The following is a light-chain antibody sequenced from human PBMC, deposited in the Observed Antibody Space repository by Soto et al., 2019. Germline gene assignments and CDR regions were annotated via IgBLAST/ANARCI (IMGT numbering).Light chain of an antibody. Sequence: QSVLTESPSPSATPGQLVTISCPGTSSDVGGYNYVSWYQQYPGKAPKLMIYEVSKRPSGVPDRFSGSKSGNTDSLTVSGLQAEDEADYYCSSYAGSNEGVFGTGTKVTVL. CDR1: SSDVGGYNY. J-gene: IGLJ1*01. V-gene: IGLV2-8*01. CDR3: SSYAGSNEGV. CDR2: EVS.